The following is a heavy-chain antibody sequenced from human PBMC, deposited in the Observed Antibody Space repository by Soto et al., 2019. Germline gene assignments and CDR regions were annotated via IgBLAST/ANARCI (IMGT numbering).Heavy chain of an antibody. CDR3: ARGGHLVVVPAAISP. D-gene: IGHD2-2*01. J-gene: IGHJ5*02. CDR1: GGSISSGDYY. CDR2: IYYSGST. V-gene: IGHV4-30-4*01. Sequence: QVQLQESGPGLVKPSQTLSLTCTVSGGSISSGDYYWSWIRQPPGKGLEWIGYIYYSGSTYYNPSLKSRVTISVDTSKNQFSLKLSSVTAADTAVYYCARGGHLVVVPAAISPWGQGTLVTVSS.